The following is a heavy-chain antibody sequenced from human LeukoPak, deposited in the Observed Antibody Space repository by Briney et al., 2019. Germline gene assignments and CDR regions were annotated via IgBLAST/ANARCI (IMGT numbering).Heavy chain of an antibody. CDR3: ARDLDYYDSSGPLDY. J-gene: IGHJ4*02. Sequence: GGSLRLSCSASGFTFNRFYLHWVRQAPGKGLEFVSHISSNGATTYYADSVKGRFTISRDNSKNTLYLQMYSLRAEDTAVYYCARDLDYYDSSGPLDYWGQGTLVTVSS. CDR2: ISSNGATT. V-gene: IGHV3-64*04. D-gene: IGHD3-22*01. CDR1: GFTFNRFY.